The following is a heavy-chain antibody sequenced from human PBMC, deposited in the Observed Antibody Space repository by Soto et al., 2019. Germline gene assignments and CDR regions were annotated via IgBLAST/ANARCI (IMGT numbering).Heavy chain of an antibody. V-gene: IGHV4-39*01. Sequence: PSETLSLTCAVSGGSIGTSAYYWGWIRQAPGNGLEWIGSINHSGNTYLSPSLKDRVTMSVDTSKNSFSLKLRSATAADTGLYYCSRRAPEGFDPWGQGTLVTVSS. J-gene: IGHJ5*02. CDR2: INHSGNT. CDR3: SRRAPEGFDP. CDR1: GGSIGTSAYY.